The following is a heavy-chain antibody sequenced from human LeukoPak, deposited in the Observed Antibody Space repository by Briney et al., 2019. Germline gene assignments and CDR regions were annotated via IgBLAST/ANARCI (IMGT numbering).Heavy chain of an antibody. D-gene: IGHD6-13*01. Sequence: SETLSLTCAVYGGSFSGYYWSWIRQPPGKGLEWIGEINHSGSTNYNPSLKSRVTISVDTSKDQFSLKLSSVTAADTAVYYCARAGELAAAGTVDYWGQGTLVTVSS. V-gene: IGHV4-34*01. CDR2: INHSGST. J-gene: IGHJ4*02. CDR1: GGSFSGYY. CDR3: ARAGELAAAGTVDY.